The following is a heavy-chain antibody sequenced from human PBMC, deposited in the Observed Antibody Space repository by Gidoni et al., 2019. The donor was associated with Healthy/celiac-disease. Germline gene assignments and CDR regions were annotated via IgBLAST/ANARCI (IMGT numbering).Heavy chain of an antibody. CDR3: AKDYYDILTGYFDDAFDI. D-gene: IGHD3-9*01. V-gene: IGHV3-30*18. J-gene: IGHJ3*02. CDR1: GFTFSSYG. Sequence: QVQLVESGGGVVQPGGSLRLSCAASGFTFSSYGRHWVRQAPGKGLEWLAVISYDGSNKYYADSVKGRFTISRDNSKNTLYLQMNSLRAEDTAVYYCAKDYYDILTGYFDDAFDIWGQGTMVTVSS. CDR2: ISYDGSNK.